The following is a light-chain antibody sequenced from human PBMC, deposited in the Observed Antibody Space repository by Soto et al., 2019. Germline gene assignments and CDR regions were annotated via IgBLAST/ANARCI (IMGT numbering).Light chain of an antibody. J-gene: IGKJ3*01. Sequence: EVVMTQSPVILSVSPGERATLSCRASQSVGRNLAWYQQRPGQAPRLLIHDASARPSGVPARFSGSGSGTDFTLTIIILQSDDFAVYYCQHYSDSPITFGPGTTVELK. CDR2: DAS. V-gene: IGKV3-15*01. CDR3: QHYSDSPIT. CDR1: QSVGRN.